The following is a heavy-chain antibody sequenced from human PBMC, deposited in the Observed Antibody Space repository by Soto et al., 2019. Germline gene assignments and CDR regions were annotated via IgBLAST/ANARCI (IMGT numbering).Heavy chain of an antibody. CDR2: TYYRSKWST. V-gene: IGHV6-1*01. J-gene: IGHJ4*02. Sequence: SQTLSLTCAISGDSVSSKSAAWNWIRQSPSRGLEWLGRTYYRSKWSTDYAVSVKGRITVNPDTSKNHFSLQLNSVTPDDTAVYYCARALAGSYDYWGQGTLATVSS. CDR3: ARALAGSYDY. CDR1: GDSVSSKSAA. D-gene: IGHD1-26*01.